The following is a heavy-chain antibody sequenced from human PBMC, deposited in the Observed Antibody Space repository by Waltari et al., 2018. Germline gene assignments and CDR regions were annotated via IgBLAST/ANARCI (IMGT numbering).Heavy chain of an antibody. CDR1: GFTFSSYW. Sequence: QLEESGGGLVQPGGSLRLSCAASGFTFSSYWMNWGRQAPGKGLEWVANIRQDGTEKYYEDSVKGRFTISRDNAKNSLYLQMNSLRAEDTAVYYCASGVTCSSTSCHLEDWGQGTLVTVSS. D-gene: IGHD2-2*01. V-gene: IGHV3-7*01. CDR2: IRQDGTEK. CDR3: ASGVTCSSTSCHLED. J-gene: IGHJ4*02.